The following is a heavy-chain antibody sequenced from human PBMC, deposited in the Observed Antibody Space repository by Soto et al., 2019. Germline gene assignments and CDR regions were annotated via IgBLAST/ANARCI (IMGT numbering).Heavy chain of an antibody. Sequence: PRWSLRLSCSASVFTFDDYAMHWVRQAPGKGLEWVSGIRWNRGSIGYADSVKGRFTISRDNAKNSLYMQMDSLRAEDTALYYCAKDNNDNSVDYHNYYGMDVWGQGTKVTVS. CDR1: VFTFDDYA. J-gene: IGHJ6*02. V-gene: IGHV3-9*01. CDR2: IRWNRGSI. D-gene: IGHD3-22*01. CDR3: AKDNNDNSVDYHNYYGMDV.